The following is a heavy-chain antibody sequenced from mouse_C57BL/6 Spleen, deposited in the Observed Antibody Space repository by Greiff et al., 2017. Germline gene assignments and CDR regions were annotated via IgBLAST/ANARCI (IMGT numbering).Heavy chain of an antibody. Sequence: EVTLVESGGYLVKPGGSLKLSCAASGFTFSSYGMSWVRQTPDKRLEWVATISSGGSYTYYPDSVKGRSTISRDNAKNTLYLQMSSLKSEDTAMYYCARGAYYFDYWGQGTTLTVSS. D-gene: IGHD3-1*01. CDR3: ARGAYYFDY. CDR1: GFTFSSYG. CDR2: ISSGGSYT. V-gene: IGHV5-6*01. J-gene: IGHJ2*01.